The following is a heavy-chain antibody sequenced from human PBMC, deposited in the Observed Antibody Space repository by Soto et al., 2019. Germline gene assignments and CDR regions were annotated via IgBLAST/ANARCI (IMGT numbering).Heavy chain of an antibody. Sequence: GSLRLSCVASVFTFSRFSMNWVRQAPGKGLEWLSYISTTGNTIFYADSVKGRFTISRDNANNSLSLQMNSLRDEDTAVYYCARGNFEVVVSSSRWFDPWGQGTLVTVSS. V-gene: IGHV3-48*02. D-gene: IGHD2-21*01. J-gene: IGHJ5*02. CDR1: VFTFSRFS. CDR2: ISTTGNTI. CDR3: ARGNFEVVVSSSRWFDP.